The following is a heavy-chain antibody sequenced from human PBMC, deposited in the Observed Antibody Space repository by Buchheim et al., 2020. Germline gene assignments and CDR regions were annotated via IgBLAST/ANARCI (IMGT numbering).Heavy chain of an antibody. Sequence: EVQLLESGGGLVQPGGSLRLSCAAPGFTFSSYAMSWVRQAPGKGLEWVSAISGSGGSTYYADSVKGRFTISRDNSKNTLYLQMNSLRAEDTAVYYCAKGYGSGSYGRLYYFDYWGQGTL. CDR3: AKGYGSGSYGRLYYFDY. CDR1: GFTFSSYA. J-gene: IGHJ4*02. D-gene: IGHD3-10*01. CDR2: ISGSGGST. V-gene: IGHV3-23*01.